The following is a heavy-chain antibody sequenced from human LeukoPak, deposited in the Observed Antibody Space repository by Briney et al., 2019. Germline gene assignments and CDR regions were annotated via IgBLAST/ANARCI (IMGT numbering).Heavy chain of an antibody. J-gene: IGHJ4*02. CDR1: GYTFTSYG. D-gene: IGHD1-26*01. CDR3: ARSSRLSIVGATTPFGY. V-gene: IGHV1-18*01. CDR2: VSAYNGNT. Sequence: ASVKVSCKASGYTFTSYGISWVRQAPGQGLEWMGWVSAYNGNTNYAQKLQGRVTMTTDTSTSTAYMELRSLRSDDTAVYYCARSSRLSIVGATTPFGYWGQGTLVTVSS.